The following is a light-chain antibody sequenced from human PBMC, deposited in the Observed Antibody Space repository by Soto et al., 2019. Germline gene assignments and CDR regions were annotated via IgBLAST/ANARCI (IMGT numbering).Light chain of an antibody. Sequence: DIQMTQSPSSLSTSVGDRVTITCRASQGISTFLNWYQQKPGKAPRLLIYAASRLQSGVPARFSDSGVETDFTLTITSLQPEDFGIYYCQQSYALVRTFGGGTKVDIK. V-gene: IGKV1-39*01. J-gene: IGKJ4*01. CDR2: AAS. CDR3: QQSYALVRT. CDR1: QGISTF.